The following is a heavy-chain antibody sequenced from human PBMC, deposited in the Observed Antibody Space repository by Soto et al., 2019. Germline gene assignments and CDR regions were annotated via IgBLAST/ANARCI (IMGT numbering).Heavy chain of an antibody. CDR3: ARGYNWNVHYGMDV. D-gene: IGHD1-20*01. Sequence: PGGSLRLSCAASGFTFSTYSMNWVRQAPGKGLEWVSYISSSSSTIYYADSVKGRFTISRDNAKNSLYLQMNSLRAEDTAVYYCARGYNWNVHYGMDVWGQGTTVTVSS. V-gene: IGHV3-48*01. CDR1: GFTFSTYS. CDR2: ISSSSSTI. J-gene: IGHJ6*02.